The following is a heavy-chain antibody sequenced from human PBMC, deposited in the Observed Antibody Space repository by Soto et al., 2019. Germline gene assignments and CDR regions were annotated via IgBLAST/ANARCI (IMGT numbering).Heavy chain of an antibody. J-gene: IGHJ3*01. CDR2: IIPILDVL. CDR3: ARGSEGSGTESAFHF. D-gene: IGHD2-15*01. V-gene: IGHV1-69*02. CDR1: GGTFSTYT. Sequence: QVHLVQSGAEVKKPGSSVKVSCKTSGGTFSTYTVSWVRQAPGQGLEWIGRIIPILDVLTYAQKFQDRVTITADKSTSTAYLELTSLKSEDTAMYYCARGSEGSGTESAFHFWGQGTMVTVSS.